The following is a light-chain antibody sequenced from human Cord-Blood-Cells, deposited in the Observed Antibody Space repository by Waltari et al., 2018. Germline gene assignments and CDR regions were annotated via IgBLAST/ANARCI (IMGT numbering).Light chain of an antibody. V-gene: IGLV1-44*01. Sequence: QSVLTQPPSASGTPGQRVTISCSGSSSNIGSNTVNWYQQLPGTAPKLPLYSDNPRPSGVPDRFSGSKSGTSASLAISGLQSEDEADYYCAAWDDSLNGRWVFGGGTKLTVL. CDR2: SDN. J-gene: IGLJ3*02. CDR1: SSNIGSNT. CDR3: AAWDDSLNGRWV.